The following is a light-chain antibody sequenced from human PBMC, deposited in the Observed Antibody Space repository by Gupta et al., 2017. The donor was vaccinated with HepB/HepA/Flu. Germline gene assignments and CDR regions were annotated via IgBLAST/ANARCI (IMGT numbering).Light chain of an antibody. V-gene: IGKV4-1*01. CDR1: QNLLYSPNNKNY. CDR3: QQYYSSLWT. Sequence: VSTQSPDSLAVSLGERANLDCKSSQNLLYSPNNKNYLAWYQQKPGQPPRLLIYWASTRESGVPDRFRGSGSGTDFTLTISSLQAEDVAVYYCQQYYSSLWTFGRGTKVEIK. J-gene: IGKJ1*01. CDR2: WAS.